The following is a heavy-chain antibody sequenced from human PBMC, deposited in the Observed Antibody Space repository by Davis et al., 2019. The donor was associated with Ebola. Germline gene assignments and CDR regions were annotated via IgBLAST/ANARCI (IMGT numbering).Heavy chain of an antibody. CDR2: ISGSGGST. D-gene: IGHD3-9*01. CDR3: ARDSTGYPSDL. J-gene: IGHJ4*02. Sequence: GGSLRLSCAASGFTFSSYAMSWVRQAPGKGLEWVSAISGSGGSTYYADSVKGRFTISRDNAKNTLYLQMNSLRAEDTAVYYCARDSTGYPSDLWGQGTLVTVSS. CDR1: GFTFSSYA. V-gene: IGHV3-23*01.